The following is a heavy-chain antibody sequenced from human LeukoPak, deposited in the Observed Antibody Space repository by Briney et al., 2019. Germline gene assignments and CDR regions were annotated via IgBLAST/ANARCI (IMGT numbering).Heavy chain of an antibody. V-gene: IGHV3-48*01. J-gene: IGHJ4*02. Sequence: PGGSLRLSCAASGFTFSSYSMNWVRQAPGKGLEWVSYISSSSTIYYADSVKGRFTISRDKAKNSLYLQMNSLRAEDTAVYYCAREGCSSTSCYLWDYWGQGTLVTVSS. CDR3: AREGCSSTSCYLWDY. D-gene: IGHD2-2*01. CDR2: ISSSSTI. CDR1: GFTFSSYS.